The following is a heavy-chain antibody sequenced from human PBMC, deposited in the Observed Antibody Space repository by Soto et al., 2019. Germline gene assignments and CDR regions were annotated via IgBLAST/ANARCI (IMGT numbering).Heavy chain of an antibody. CDR3: ASYPLEWSTYYYYYGMDV. D-gene: IGHD3-3*01. CDR2: IYHSGST. Sequence: KTSETLSLTCAVSGYSISSGYYWGWIRQPPGKGLEWIGSIYHSGSTYYNPSLKSRVTISVDTSKNQFSLKLSSVTAADTAVYYCASYPLEWSTYYYYYGMDVWGQGTTVTVSS. CDR1: GYSISSGYY. V-gene: IGHV4-38-2*01. J-gene: IGHJ6*02.